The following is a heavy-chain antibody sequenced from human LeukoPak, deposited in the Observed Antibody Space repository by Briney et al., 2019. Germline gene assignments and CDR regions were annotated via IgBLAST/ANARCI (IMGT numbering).Heavy chain of an antibody. V-gene: IGHV4-34*01. CDR2: FSYSGSS. CDR3: ARFGVAAAAFDY. J-gene: IGHJ4*02. D-gene: IGHD6-13*01. Sequence: SETLSLTCAVYGGSFSGYYWSWIRQPPGKGLEWIGYFSYSGSSYYNPSLKSRVTISVDTSKNQFSLRLTSVTAADTAVYYCARFGVAAAAFDYWGQGTLVTVSS. CDR1: GGSFSGYY.